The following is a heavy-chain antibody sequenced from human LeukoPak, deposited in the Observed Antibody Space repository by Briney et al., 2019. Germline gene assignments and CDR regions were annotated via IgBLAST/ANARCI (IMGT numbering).Heavy chain of an antibody. CDR1: GGTFSSYA. J-gene: IGHJ3*02. Sequence: SVKVSCKASGGTFSSYAISWVRQAPGQGREGMGGIIPIFGTANYAQKFQGRVTITTDESTSTAYMELSSLRSGDTAVYYCARVWETIVGAPGAFDIWGQGTMVTVSS. D-gene: IGHD1-26*01. CDR2: IIPIFGTA. V-gene: IGHV1-69*05. CDR3: ARVWETIVGAPGAFDI.